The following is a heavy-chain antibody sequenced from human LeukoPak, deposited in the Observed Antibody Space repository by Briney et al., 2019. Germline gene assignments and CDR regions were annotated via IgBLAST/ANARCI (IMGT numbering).Heavy chain of an antibody. CDR3: ARDSLRGYSYGYTGDY. Sequence: GGSLRLLCAASGFTVSINYMSWVRQAPGRGLEWLSVIYSGGSTYYADSVKGRFTISRDNAKNSLYLQMNSLRAEDTAVYYCARDSLRGYSYGYTGDYWGQGTLVTVSS. J-gene: IGHJ4*02. CDR2: IYSGGST. D-gene: IGHD5-18*01. CDR1: GFTVSINY. V-gene: IGHV3-53*01.